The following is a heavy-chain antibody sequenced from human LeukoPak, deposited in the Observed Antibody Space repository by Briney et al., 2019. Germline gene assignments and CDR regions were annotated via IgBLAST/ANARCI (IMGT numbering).Heavy chain of an antibody. CDR2: ISGGGGST. J-gene: IGHJ4*02. Sequence: GGSLRLSCAASAFTFRTYWMSWVRQAPGKGLEWVSVISGGGGSTDYADSVKGRFTISKDISKNTLYLQMNSLRAEDTAVYYCAKGNTSSWYIPFDYWVQGTLVTVSS. CDR3: AKGNTSSWYIPFDY. CDR1: AFTFRTYW. D-gene: IGHD6-13*01. V-gene: IGHV3-23*01.